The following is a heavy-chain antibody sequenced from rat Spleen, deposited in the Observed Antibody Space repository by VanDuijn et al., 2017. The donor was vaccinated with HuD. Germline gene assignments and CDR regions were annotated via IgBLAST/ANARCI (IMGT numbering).Heavy chain of an antibody. V-gene: IGHV2-41*01. CDR3: ARDKGGQLRGFAY. CDR1: GFSLTSYN. J-gene: IGHJ3*01. Sequence: QVQLMESGPGLVQSSQTLSLTCTVAGFSLTSYNVHWVRQPPGKGLEWMGVIWSGGSTDYNSALKSRLSISRDTSKRQVFLKVNSLQTEDSATYYCARDKGGQLRGFAYWGQGTLVTVSS. D-gene: IGHD1-10*01. CDR2: IWSGGST.